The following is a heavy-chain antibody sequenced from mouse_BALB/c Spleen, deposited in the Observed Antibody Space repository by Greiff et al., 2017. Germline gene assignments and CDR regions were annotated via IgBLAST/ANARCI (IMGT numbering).Heavy chain of an antibody. J-gene: IGHJ3*01. CDR3: ARLDGNLPSWFAY. CDR2: IWAGGST. V-gene: IGHV2-9*02. Sequence: QVQLKESGPGLVAPSQSLSITCTVSGFSLTSYGVHWVRQPPGKGLEWLGVIWAGGSTNYNSALMSRLSISKDNSKSQVFLKMNSLQTDDTAMYYCARLDGNLPSWFAYWGQGTLVTVSA. D-gene: IGHD2-1*01. CDR1: GFSLTSYG.